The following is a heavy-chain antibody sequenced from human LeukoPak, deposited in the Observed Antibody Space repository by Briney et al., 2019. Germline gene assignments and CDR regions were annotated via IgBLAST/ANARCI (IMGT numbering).Heavy chain of an antibody. Sequence: GASVKVSCKASGGTFSSYAISWVRQAPRQGLEWMGGIIPIFGTANYAQKFQGRVTITADESTSTAYMELSSLRSEDTAVYYCASLPFPNYGMDVWGQGTTVTVSS. CDR1: GGTFSSYA. V-gene: IGHV1-69*13. J-gene: IGHJ6*02. CDR3: ASLPFPNYGMDV. CDR2: IIPIFGTA.